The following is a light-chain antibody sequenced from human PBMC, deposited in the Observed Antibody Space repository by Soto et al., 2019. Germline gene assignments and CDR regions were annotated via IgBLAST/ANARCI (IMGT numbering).Light chain of an antibody. CDR3: QQYGDSPYT. Sequence: EIVLTQSPATLSLSPGERAALSCGASQSVNNNFFAWYQQIPGQAPRLLIYGASSRASGIPARFSGSGSGTDFTRTISRLETEEFAVDYCQQYGDSPYTFGQGTKLQIK. CDR1: QSVNNNF. V-gene: IGKV3-20*01. J-gene: IGKJ2*01. CDR2: GAS.